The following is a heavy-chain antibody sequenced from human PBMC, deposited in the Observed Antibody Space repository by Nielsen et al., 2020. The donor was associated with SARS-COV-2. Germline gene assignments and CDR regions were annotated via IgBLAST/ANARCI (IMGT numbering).Heavy chain of an antibody. CDR1: GGSISSGGYY. D-gene: IGHD6-6*01. J-gene: IGHJ4*02. CDR3: ARVDAFSSSAPRFYFDY. V-gene: IGHV4-31*03. Sequence: SETLSLTCTVSGGSISSGGYYWSWIRQHPGKGLEWIGYIYYSGSSYYNPPLKSRVTISVDTSKNQFSLKLSSVTAADTAVYYCARVDAFSSSAPRFYFDYWGQGTLVTVSS. CDR2: IYYSGSS.